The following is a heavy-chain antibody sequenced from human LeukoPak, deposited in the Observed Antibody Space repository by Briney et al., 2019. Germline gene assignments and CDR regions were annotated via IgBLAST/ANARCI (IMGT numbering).Heavy chain of an antibody. CDR1: GFTFSIYT. CDR2: ISSSSSFI. V-gene: IGHV3-21*01. Sequence: GGSMRLSCAASGFTFSIYTMHWVRQAPGKGLEWVSSISSSSSFIYYADSGKGRFTISRDNAKNALYLQMHSLRAEDTAVYYCARDLAVNTRFFDYWGQGTLVTVSS. D-gene: IGHD4-17*01. CDR3: ARDLAVNTRFFDY. J-gene: IGHJ4*02.